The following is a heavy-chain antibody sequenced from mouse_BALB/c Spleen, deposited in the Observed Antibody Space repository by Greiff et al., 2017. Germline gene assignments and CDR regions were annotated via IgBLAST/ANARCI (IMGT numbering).Heavy chain of an antibody. D-gene: IGHD1-1*02. J-gene: IGHJ2*01. CDR2: IDPETGGT. V-gene: IGHV1-15*01. CDR3: TRTGDYFDY. CDR1: GYTFTDYE. Sequence: VKLVESGAELVRPGASVTLSCKASGYTFTDYEMHWVKQTPVHGLEWIGAIDPETGGTAYNQKFKGKATLTADKSSSTAYMELRSLTSEDSAVYYCTRTGDYFDYWAQGTTLTVSS.